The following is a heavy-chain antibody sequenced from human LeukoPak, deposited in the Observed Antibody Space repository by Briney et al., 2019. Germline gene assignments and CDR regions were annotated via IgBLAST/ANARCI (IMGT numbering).Heavy chain of an antibody. CDR3: AKFPWGTGEYY. Sequence: PGGSLRLSCAASGFTFSSNGMHWVRQAPGKGLEWVAFIRYDGSNKDYADSVKGRFAISRDNSKNTLYLRMNSLRAEDTAVYYCAKFPWGTGEYYWGQGTLVTVSS. D-gene: IGHD7-27*01. CDR1: GFTFSSNG. CDR2: IRYDGSNK. J-gene: IGHJ4*02. V-gene: IGHV3-30*02.